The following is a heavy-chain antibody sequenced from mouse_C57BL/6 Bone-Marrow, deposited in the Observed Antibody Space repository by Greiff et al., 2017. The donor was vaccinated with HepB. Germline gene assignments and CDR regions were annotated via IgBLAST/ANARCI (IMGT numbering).Heavy chain of an antibody. CDR2: IYPGSGST. J-gene: IGHJ2*01. CDR3: ADGYYFDY. D-gene: IGHD2-3*01. CDR1: GYTFTSYW. Sequence: QVQLQQPGAELVRPGSSVKLSCKASGYTFTSYWMHWVKQRPGQGLEWIGDIYPGSGSTNYNEKFKSKATLTVDTSSSTAYMQLSSLTSEDSAVYYCADGYYFDYWGQGTTLTVSS. V-gene: IGHV1-55*01.